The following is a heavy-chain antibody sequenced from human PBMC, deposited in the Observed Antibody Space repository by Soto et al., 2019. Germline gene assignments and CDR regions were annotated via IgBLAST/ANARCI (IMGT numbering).Heavy chain of an antibody. D-gene: IGHD4-4*01. CDR1: GGSFSGYY. V-gene: IGHV4-34*01. J-gene: IGHJ3*02. Sequence: QVQLQQWGAGLLKPSETLSLTCAVYGGSFSGYYWSWIRQPPGKGLEWIGEINHSGSTNYNPSLTTRVTISVDTSKNQFSLKLSSVTAADTAVYYCARGGPTGSDAFDIWGQGTMVTVSS. CDR2: INHSGST. CDR3: ARGGPTGSDAFDI.